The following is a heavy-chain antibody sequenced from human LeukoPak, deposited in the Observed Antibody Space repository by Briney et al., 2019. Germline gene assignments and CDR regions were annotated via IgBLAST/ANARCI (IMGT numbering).Heavy chain of an antibody. CDR1: GDSISKYL. V-gene: IGHV4-59*08. J-gene: IGHJ4*02. CDR2: IYYSGST. Sequence: SETLSLTCSVSGDSISKYLWSWIRQPPGKGLQWIGYIYYSGSTNYNPYLKSRITISVDTSKNQFSLKLTSVTAADTAVYYCARHGRRMVRGNYYFDYWGQGTLVTVSS. CDR3: ARHGRRMVRGNYYFDY. D-gene: IGHD3-10*01.